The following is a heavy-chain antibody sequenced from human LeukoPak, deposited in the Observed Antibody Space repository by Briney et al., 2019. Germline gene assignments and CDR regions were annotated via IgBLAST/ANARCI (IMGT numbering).Heavy chain of an antibody. J-gene: IGHJ4*02. D-gene: IGHD6-13*01. Sequence: GGSLRLSCVASGFTISGAWMSWVRQVPGKGLEWIGHIRSRTDGGTTDYAAPVKGRFTISRDNSKNTLYLQTNSLKTEDTAVYYCTTGYSSSWYYWGQGTLVTVSS. V-gene: IGHV3-15*01. CDR2: IRSRTDGGTT. CDR3: TTGYSSSWYY. CDR1: GFTISGAW.